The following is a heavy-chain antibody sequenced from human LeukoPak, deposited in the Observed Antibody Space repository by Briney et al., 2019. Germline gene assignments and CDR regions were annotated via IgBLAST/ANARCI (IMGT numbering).Heavy chain of an antibody. CDR1: GFTFRNYW. J-gene: IGHJ4*02. D-gene: IGHD1-26*01. V-gene: IGHV3-7*03. CDR3: TSGSYSPNYFDY. CDR2: IKQDGSDR. Sequence: GGSLRLSCAASGFTFRNYWMSWVRQVPGTGLEWVANIKQDGSDRNYVTSVRGRFTISRDNAESSLYLQMNSLRAEDTAVYYCTSGSYSPNYFDYWGQGTLVTVSS.